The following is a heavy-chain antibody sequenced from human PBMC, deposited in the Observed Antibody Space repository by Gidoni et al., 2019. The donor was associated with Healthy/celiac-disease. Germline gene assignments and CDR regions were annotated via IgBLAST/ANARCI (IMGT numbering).Heavy chain of an antibody. CDR3: AKDRLGNQVYDY. CDR1: GFIFSNYA. J-gene: IGHJ4*02. Sequence: EVQLLESGGGLVQPGGSLRLSGSAHGFIFSNYAMNWVRQAPGKGLEWFSSISDSGGSTYYADSVKGRFTISRDNSKNTLYLQMNSLRAEDTAVYYCAKDRLGNQVYDYWGQGTLVTVSS. D-gene: IGHD1-20*01. CDR2: ISDSGGST. V-gene: IGHV3-23*01.